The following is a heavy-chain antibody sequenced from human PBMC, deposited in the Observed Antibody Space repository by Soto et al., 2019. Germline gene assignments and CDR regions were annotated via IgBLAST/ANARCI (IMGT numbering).Heavy chain of an antibody. D-gene: IGHD3-22*01. CDR3: AREIYDDYDSSGFDH. J-gene: IGHJ4*02. Sequence: EGSLXLTCVASGFNVGNYVMQWVRHAPGKGLDGVVVISFDGGNTYYADSVKGRFTVSRDNAKNTLYLQMTILRAEDTAVYYCAREIYDDYDSSGFDHWGQGT. CDR1: GFNVGNYV. CDR2: ISFDGGNT. V-gene: IGHV3-30*03.